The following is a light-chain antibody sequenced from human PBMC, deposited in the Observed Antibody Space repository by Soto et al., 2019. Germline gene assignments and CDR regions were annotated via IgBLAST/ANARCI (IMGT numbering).Light chain of an antibody. Sequence: ELTQSPATLSVSVGDSVTLTCRASQTISSWLAWYQQKPGKAPKLLIYKASTLKSGVPSRFSGSGSGTEFTLTISSLQPDDFATYYCQHYNSYSEAFGQGTKVDIK. CDR2: KAS. V-gene: IGKV1-5*03. CDR3: QHYNSYSEA. J-gene: IGKJ1*01. CDR1: QTISSW.